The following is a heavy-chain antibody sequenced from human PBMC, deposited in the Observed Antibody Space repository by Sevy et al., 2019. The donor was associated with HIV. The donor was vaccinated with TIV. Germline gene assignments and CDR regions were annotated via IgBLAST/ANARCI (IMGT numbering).Heavy chain of an antibody. Sequence: GGSLRLSCAASGFSFSDYRMHWVRQAPGKGLEWVAVISYDGRNNKYNADSGKGRFTISRDNSKYTLYLQMTSLRAEDTAIYYCARDWGDILSSAFDYWGQGTLVTVSS. V-gene: IGHV3-30*03. CDR2: ISYDGRNNK. CDR1: GFSFSDYR. J-gene: IGHJ4*02. D-gene: IGHD2-15*01. CDR3: ARDWGDILSSAFDY.